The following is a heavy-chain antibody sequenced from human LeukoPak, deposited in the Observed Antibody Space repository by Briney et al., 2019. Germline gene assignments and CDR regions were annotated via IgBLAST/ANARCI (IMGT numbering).Heavy chain of an antibody. D-gene: IGHD3-10*01. V-gene: IGHV3-33*03. CDR1: GFTFSNYG. CDR3: AKDRIVISFGDVSKH. Sequence: GGSLRLSCAASGFTFSNYGMHWVRQAPGKGLEWVAVIWYDGGNKYYADSVKGRFTISRDNSKNTLYLQMNNLRVEDTAIYYCAKDRIVISFGDVSKHWGQGTLVTVSS. J-gene: IGHJ1*01. CDR2: IWYDGGNK.